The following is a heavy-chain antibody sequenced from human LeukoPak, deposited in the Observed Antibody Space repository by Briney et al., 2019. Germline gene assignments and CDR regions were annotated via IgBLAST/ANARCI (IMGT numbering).Heavy chain of an antibody. D-gene: IGHD6-13*01. Sequence: PGGSLRLSCAASGFTFSSYEMNWVRQAPGKGLEWISYIGGSGSTIYYADPVKGRFTISRDNAKNTVDLQMKSLGAEDTAVYYCARGYNTRWYSARMDVWGKGTTVTVSS. CDR3: ARGYNTRWYSARMDV. J-gene: IGHJ6*04. CDR1: GFTFSSYE. CDR2: IGGSGSTI. V-gene: IGHV3-48*03.